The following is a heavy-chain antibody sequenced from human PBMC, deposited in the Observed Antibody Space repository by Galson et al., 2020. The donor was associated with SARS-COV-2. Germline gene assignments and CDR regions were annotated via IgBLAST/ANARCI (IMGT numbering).Heavy chain of an antibody. CDR3: ARDPAPLYGDNYYYGMDV. V-gene: IGHV4-59*11. CDR1: DAPMSSHY. Sequence: ETSETLSLTCSVPDAPMSSHYWSWIRQPPGKGLEWIGYISYSGSTSYNPSLRSRVTISVDLSKNQLSLKVTSVTAADTAVYYCARDPAPLYGDNYYYGMDVWGRGTTVTVSS. CDR2: ISYSGST. J-gene: IGHJ6*02. D-gene: IGHD4-17*01.